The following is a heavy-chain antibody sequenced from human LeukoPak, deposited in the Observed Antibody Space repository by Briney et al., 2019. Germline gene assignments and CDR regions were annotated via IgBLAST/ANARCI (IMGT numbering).Heavy chain of an antibody. CDR1: GFTFSSYA. CDR3: ARLGYCSSTSCPGDRYGMDV. D-gene: IGHD2-2*01. V-gene: IGHV3-23*01. J-gene: IGHJ6*02. CDR2: ISGSGGST. Sequence: GGSLRLSCAASGFTFSSYAMSWVRQAPGKGLEWVSAISGSGGSTYYADSVKGRFTISRDNSKNTLYLQMNSLRAEDTAVYYCARLGYCSSTSCPGDRYGMDVWGQGTTVTVSS.